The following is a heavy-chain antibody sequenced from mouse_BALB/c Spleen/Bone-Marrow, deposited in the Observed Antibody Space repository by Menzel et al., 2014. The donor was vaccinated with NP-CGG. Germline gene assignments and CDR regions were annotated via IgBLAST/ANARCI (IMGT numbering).Heavy chain of an antibody. CDR1: GYTLTSYW. CDR3: ARTYFDY. CDR2: INPSNGRT. V-gene: IGHV1S81*02. J-gene: IGHJ2*01. Sequence: LQESGAELVKPGASVKLSCKASGYTLTSYWMHWVKQRPGQGLEWIGEINPSNGRTNYNEKFKSKATLTVDKSSSTAYMQLSSLTSEDSAVYYCARTYFDYWGQGTTLTVSS.